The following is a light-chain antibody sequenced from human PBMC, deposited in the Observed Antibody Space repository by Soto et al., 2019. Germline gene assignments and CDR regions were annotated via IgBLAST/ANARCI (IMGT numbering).Light chain of an antibody. CDR3: MQGTHWPLT. CDR1: QSLLFSNEITY. Sequence: EVVLTQSPPSLPFTVGQPATSSSRSGQSLLFSNEITYLTWFHQRPGQPPRRLISEVSNRESGVPDRFSGSGSGTDFTLRISRVEAEDVGLFYCMQGTHWPLTFGGGTRVEIK. V-gene: IGKV2-30*01. J-gene: IGKJ4*01. CDR2: EVS.